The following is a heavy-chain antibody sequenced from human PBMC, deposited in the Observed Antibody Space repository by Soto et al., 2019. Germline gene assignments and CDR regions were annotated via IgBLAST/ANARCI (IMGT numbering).Heavy chain of an antibody. CDR2: IYSGGNT. Sequence: EVQLVESGGGLVQPGGSLRLSCVASGFTVSTNYMNWVRQAPGKGLEWVSVIYSGGNTYYADSVKGRFTISRDNSKNTLYLQMDSLRIEDTAVYYCARDQWQLVRLRGTDIWGQGTMVTVSS. CDR1: GFTVSTNY. D-gene: IGHD1-1*01. CDR3: ARDQWQLVRLRGTDI. V-gene: IGHV3-66*01. J-gene: IGHJ3*02.